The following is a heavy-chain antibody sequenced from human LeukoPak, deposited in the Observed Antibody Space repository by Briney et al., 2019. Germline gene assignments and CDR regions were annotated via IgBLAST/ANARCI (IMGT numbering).Heavy chain of an antibody. CDR2: ISAYNGNT. CDR1: GYTFTSYG. CDR3: ARDQYSSSSRSLGFDP. J-gene: IGHJ5*02. V-gene: IGHV1-18*01. Sequence: ASVKVSCKASGYTFTSYGISWVRQAPGQGLEWMGWISAYNGNTNYAQKLQGRVTMTTDTSTSTAYMELRSLRSDDTAVYYCARDQYSSSSRSLGFDPWGQGTLVTVSS. D-gene: IGHD6-6*01.